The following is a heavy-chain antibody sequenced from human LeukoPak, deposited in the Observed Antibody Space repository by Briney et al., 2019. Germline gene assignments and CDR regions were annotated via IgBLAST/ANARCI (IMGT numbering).Heavy chain of an antibody. J-gene: IGHJ2*01. CDR3: AKVVVVTAEYFDL. Sequence: GGSLRLSCAASGFTFSSYAMSWVRKAPGKGLKWVSAISGSGGSTYYADSVKGRFTISRDNSKNTLYLQMNSLRAEDTAVYYCAKVVVVTAEYFDLWGRGTLVTVSS. CDR2: ISGSGGST. D-gene: IGHD2-21*02. V-gene: IGHV3-23*01. CDR1: GFTFSSYA.